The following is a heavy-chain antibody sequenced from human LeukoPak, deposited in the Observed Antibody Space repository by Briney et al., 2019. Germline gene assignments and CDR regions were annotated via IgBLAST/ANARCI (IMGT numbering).Heavy chain of an antibody. Sequence: ASVKVCCKASGYTFTGYYMNWVRQAPGQGLEWMGWINPNSGATKYAQKFQGRVTMTRDTSISTAYMELSRLRSDDTAVYYCARDLTFYYDCSAYYCDYWGQGTLVTVSS. J-gene: IGHJ4*02. CDR2: INPNSGAT. CDR1: GYTFTGYY. CDR3: ARDLTFYYDCSAYYCDY. V-gene: IGHV1-2*02. D-gene: IGHD3-22*01.